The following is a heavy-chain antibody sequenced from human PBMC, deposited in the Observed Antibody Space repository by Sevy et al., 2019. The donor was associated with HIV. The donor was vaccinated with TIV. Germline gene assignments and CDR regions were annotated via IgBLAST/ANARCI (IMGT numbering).Heavy chain of an antibody. Sequence: GGSLRLSCTASGFTFSNAWMSWVRQAPGKGLEWVGRIKSKVDGGTTDYATPVKSRFTILRDDSKNTLYLQMNSLKTEDTAVYYCTTRGRVADPVGIYYNGMDVWGQGTTVTVSS. J-gene: IGHJ6*02. CDR3: TTRGRVADPVGIYYNGMDV. CDR1: GFTFSNAW. V-gene: IGHV3-15*01. CDR2: IKSKVDGGTT. D-gene: IGHD6-19*01.